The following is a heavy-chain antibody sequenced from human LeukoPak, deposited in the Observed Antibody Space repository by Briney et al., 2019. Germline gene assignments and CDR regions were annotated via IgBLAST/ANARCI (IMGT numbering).Heavy chain of an antibody. Sequence: SETLSLTCTVSGGSISSGSYYWSWIRQPPGKGLEWIGYIYYSGSTYYNPSLKSRVTISVDTSKNQFSLKLSSVTAADTAVYYCARDPEGDPHCYMDVWGKGTTVTVSS. D-gene: IGHD2-21*02. V-gene: IGHV4-30-4*08. CDR1: GGSISSGSYY. CDR3: ARDPEGDPHCYMDV. CDR2: IYYSGST. J-gene: IGHJ6*03.